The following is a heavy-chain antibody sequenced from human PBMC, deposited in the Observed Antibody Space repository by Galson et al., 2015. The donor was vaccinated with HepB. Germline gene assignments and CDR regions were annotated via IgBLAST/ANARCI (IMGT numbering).Heavy chain of an antibody. V-gene: IGHV3-20*04. D-gene: IGHD5-18*01. Sequence: SLRLSCAASGFTFADYGMSWVRQAPGKGLEWVSGINWNGGSTGYADSVKGRFTISRNNANNSLYLQMNSLRAKDTALYYCARGGTIVDTAMTDAFEIWGQGTMFTVSS. CDR3: ARGGTIVDTAMTDAFEI. J-gene: IGHJ3*02. CDR1: GFTFADYG. CDR2: INWNGGST.